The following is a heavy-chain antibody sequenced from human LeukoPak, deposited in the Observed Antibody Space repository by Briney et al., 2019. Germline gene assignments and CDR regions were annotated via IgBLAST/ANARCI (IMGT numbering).Heavy chain of an antibody. D-gene: IGHD3-9*01. J-gene: IGHJ4*02. CDR3: ARGGTYYDILTGYIWEYYFDY. CDR1: GGSISSYY. CDR2: IYYSGST. V-gene: IGHV4-59*01. Sequence: SETLSLTCTVSGGSISSYYWSWIRQPPGKGLEWIGYIYYSGSTNYNPSLKSRVTISVDTSKNQFSLKLGSVTAADTAVYYCARGGTYYDILTGYIWEYYFDYWGQGTLVTVSS.